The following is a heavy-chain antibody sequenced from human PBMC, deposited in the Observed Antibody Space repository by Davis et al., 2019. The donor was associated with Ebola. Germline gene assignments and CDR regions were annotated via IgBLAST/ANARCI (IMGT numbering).Heavy chain of an antibody. Sequence: GGSLRLSCAASGFTVSSNYMSWVRQAPGKGLEWVSVIYSGGSTYYADSVKGRFTISRDNSKNKLYLQMNSLRAEDTAVYYCARDTPGQLFGLDVWGQGTTVTVSS. V-gene: IGHV3-66*01. CDR1: GFTVSSNY. J-gene: IGHJ6*02. CDR3: ARDTPGQLFGLDV. CDR2: IYSGGST. D-gene: IGHD2-2*01.